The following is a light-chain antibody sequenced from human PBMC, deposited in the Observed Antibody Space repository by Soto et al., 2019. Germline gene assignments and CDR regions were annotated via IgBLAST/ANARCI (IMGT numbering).Light chain of an antibody. V-gene: IGKV3-20*01. J-gene: IGKJ1*01. CDR2: GAS. CDR3: QQYGSSPRT. Sequence: ELVLTQSPGTLSLSPGERATLSCRASRGVSANYLAWYQQKPGQAPTLLIYGASIRAAGIPDRFSGSGSGTDFTLTIRRLEPDDFAVYYCQQYGSSPRTFGQGTKVDIK. CDR1: RGVSANY.